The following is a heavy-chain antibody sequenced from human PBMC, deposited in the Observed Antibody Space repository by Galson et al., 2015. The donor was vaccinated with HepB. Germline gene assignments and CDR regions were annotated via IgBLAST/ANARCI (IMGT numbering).Heavy chain of an antibody. D-gene: IGHD2-2*01. CDR1: GFTFSSYA. CDR3: AKGGSTSPSILWD. CDR2: ISGSGGST. J-gene: IGHJ4*02. V-gene: IGHV3-23*01. Sequence: SLRLSCAASGFTFSSYAMSWVRQAPGKGLEWVSAISGSGGSTYYADFVKGRFTISRDNSKNTLYLLMNSLRAEDTAVYYCAKGGSTSPSILWDWGQGTLVTVSS.